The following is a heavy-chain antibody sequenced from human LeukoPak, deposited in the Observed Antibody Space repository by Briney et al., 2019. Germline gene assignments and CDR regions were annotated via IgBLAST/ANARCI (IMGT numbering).Heavy chain of an antibody. CDR2: VIPIFGTS. D-gene: IGHD3-9*01. Sequence: GASVKVSCKASGGTFSTYAISWVRQAPGQGLEWMGGVIPIFGTSNYAQNFQGRVTITADEPTSTAYMELSSLRSEDTAVYYCARDDGRYFDRLGHDAFDIWGQGTLVTVSS. J-gene: IGHJ3*02. CDR1: GGTFSTYA. V-gene: IGHV1-69*13. CDR3: ARDDGRYFDRLGHDAFDI.